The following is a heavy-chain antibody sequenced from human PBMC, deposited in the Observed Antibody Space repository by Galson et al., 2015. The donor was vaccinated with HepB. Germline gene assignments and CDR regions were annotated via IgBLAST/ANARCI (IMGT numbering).Heavy chain of an antibody. CDR1: GFSLSTSGMC. J-gene: IGHJ4*02. Sequence: PALVKPTQTLTLTCTFSGFSLSTSGMCVSWIRQPPGKALEWLARIDWDDDKYYSTSLKTRLTISKDTSKNQVVLTMTNMDPVDTATYYCARLDSSSWYGGAFDYWGQGTLVTVSS. D-gene: IGHD6-13*01. V-gene: IGHV2-70*11. CDR3: ARLDSSSWYGGAFDY. CDR2: IDWDDDK.